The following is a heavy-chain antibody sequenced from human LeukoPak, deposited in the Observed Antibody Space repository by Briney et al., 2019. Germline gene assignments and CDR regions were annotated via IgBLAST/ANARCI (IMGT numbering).Heavy chain of an antibody. CDR3: AKDILYCSGGSCKYYYGMDV. CDR1: GFAFSSYA. Sequence: GGSLRLSYAASGFAFSSYAMSWVRQAPGKGLEWVSAISGSGGSTYYADSVKGRFTISRDNSKSTLYLQMNSLRAEDTAVYYCAKDILYCSGGSCKYYYGMDVWGQGTTVTVSS. D-gene: IGHD2-15*01. V-gene: IGHV3-23*01. J-gene: IGHJ6*02. CDR2: ISGSGGST.